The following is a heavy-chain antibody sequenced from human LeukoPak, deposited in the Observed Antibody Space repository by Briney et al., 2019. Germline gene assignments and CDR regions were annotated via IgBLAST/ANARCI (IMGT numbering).Heavy chain of an antibody. J-gene: IGHJ3*02. CDR2: IYHSGGTT. Sequence: MSSGTLSLTCAVSGGSIRSSNWWSWVLQPPGKGLEWIWEIYHSGGTTNYNPSLKSRVTISVEKSKNQFSRQLSSVTAADTALYYCARTTGRGGYPTDPFAIWGQGTMVTVS. V-gene: IGHV4-4*02. CDR3: ARTTGRGGYPTDPFAI. CDR1: GGSIRSSNW. D-gene: IGHD4-11*01.